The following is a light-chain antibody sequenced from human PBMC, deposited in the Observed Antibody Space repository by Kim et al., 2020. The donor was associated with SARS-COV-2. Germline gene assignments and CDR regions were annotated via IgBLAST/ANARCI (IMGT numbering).Light chain of an antibody. CDR3: QQYSSSPAT. CDR1: ESVSSNY. J-gene: IGKJ1*01. V-gene: IGKV3-20*01. Sequence: SPGERAPLSCRASESVSSNYLAWYQQKPGQAPRLLIYGASSRATGSPDRFSGSGSGADFTLTITRLEPEDFAVYYCQQYSSSPATFGQGTKVDIK. CDR2: GAS.